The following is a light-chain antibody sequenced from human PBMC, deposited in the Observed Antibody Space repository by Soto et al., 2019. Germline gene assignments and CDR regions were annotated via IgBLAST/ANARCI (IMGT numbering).Light chain of an antibody. CDR3: NSYAGDIIRFV. J-gene: IGLJ1*01. Sequence: QSVLTQPASASGSPGQSVTITCTVTNSDVGAYKYVSWSQQPAGKSPTLMIYEVSNRPSAVSNRFSGSKSGNTASLTISGLQADDEADYYCNSYAGDIIRFVFGTGTKGTVL. CDR1: NSDVGAYKY. CDR2: EVS. V-gene: IGLV2-14*01.